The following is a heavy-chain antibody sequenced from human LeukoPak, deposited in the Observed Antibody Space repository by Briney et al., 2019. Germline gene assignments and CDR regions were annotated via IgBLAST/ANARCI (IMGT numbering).Heavy chain of an antibody. CDR2: ISSSGSTI. CDR1: GFTFSSYE. CDR3: ARIEPSGSRPVDY. D-gene: IGHD1-26*01. J-gene: IGHJ4*02. V-gene: IGHV3-48*03. Sequence: SGGSLRLSCAASGFTFSSYEMNWVRQAPGKGLEWVSYISSSGSTIYYADSVKGRFTIPRDNAKNSLYLQMNSLRAEDTAVYYCARIEPSGSRPVDYWGQGTLVTVSS.